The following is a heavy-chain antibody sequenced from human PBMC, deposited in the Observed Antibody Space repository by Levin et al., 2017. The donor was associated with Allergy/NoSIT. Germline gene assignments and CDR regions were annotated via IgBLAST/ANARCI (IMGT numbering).Heavy chain of an antibody. J-gene: IGHJ4*02. Sequence: GESLKISCAASGFTFSSYWMSWVRQAPGKGLEWVANIKQDGSEKYYVDSVKGRFTISRDNAKNSLYLQMNSLRAEDTAVYYCARALAVPEYSSSSTPDYWGQGTLVTVSS. V-gene: IGHV3-7*01. CDR2: IKQDGSEK. CDR1: GFTFSSYW. D-gene: IGHD6-6*01. CDR3: ARALAVPEYSSSSTPDY.